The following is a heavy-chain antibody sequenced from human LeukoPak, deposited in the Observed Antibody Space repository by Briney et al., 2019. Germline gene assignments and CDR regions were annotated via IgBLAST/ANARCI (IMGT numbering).Heavy chain of an antibody. Sequence: GGSLRLSCAASGFTFSTYWMSWVRQTPGKGLEWVANIKQDGSEKDYVDSVKGRFTISRDNAKNSLYLQMNSLRAEDTAVYYCARGSVFGVVHSWGQGTLVTVSS. CDR1: GFTFSTYW. J-gene: IGHJ4*02. CDR3: ARGSVFGVVHS. D-gene: IGHD3-3*01. V-gene: IGHV3-7*01. CDR2: IKQDGSEK.